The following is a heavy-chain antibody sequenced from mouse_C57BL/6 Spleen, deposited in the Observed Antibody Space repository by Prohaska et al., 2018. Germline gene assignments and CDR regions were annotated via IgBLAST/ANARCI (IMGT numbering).Heavy chain of an antibody. CDR2: INPNNGGT. Sequence: PELVKPGASVQLSCKASGYTFTDYNMHWVKQSPGKRLELIGDINPNNGGTSYNQKFKGKATLTLNKSSSTAYMEHRSLKSEDSAVYYCGRYVDSWGTGTTVTVSS. CDR1: GYTFTDYN. J-gene: IGHJ1*03. CDR3: GRYVDS. V-gene: IGHV1-22*01.